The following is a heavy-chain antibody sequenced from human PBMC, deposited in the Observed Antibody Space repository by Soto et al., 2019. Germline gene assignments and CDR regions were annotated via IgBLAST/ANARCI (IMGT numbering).Heavy chain of an antibody. CDR3: ARGQSAATVVTCYFDY. CDR2: IYSSGNT. J-gene: IGHJ4*02. Sequence: QVHLQESGPGLVKPSQTLSLTCTVSGDSISSSDYYWSWIRQPPGKGLEWIGYIYSSGNTYYNPSLKSRLTISVDTSKNQFSLKLNSVTAADTALYYCARGQSAATVVTCYFDYWGQGTLVTVSS. CDR1: GDSISSSDYY. V-gene: IGHV4-31*03. D-gene: IGHD4-17*01.